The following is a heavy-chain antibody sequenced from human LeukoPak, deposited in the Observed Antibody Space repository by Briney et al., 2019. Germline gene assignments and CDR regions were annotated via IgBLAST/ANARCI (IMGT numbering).Heavy chain of an antibody. V-gene: IGHV3-7*03. D-gene: IGHD6-19*01. Sequence: LPGGSLRLSCTASGFTFSRYWMSWVRQVPGKGPEFVANIKEDGSEKSYVDFVKGRFTISRDNVKNSVSLQMNSLRVEDTAVYYCARVPRTVAGNGVFDYWGQGTLVTVSS. CDR2: IKEDGSEK. CDR3: ARVPRTVAGNGVFDY. J-gene: IGHJ4*02. CDR1: GFTFSRYW.